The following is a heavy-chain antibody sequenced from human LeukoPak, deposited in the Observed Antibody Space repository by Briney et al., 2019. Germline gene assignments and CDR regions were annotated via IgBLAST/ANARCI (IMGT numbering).Heavy chain of an antibody. J-gene: IGHJ5*02. D-gene: IGHD3-10*01. V-gene: IGHV4-39*01. CDR3: ARLGEVLIHWFDP. Sequence: SETLSLTCTLSGRSVSSSSYYWGWIRQPPGKGLEWIGSIYYSGSTYYNPSLQIRVTISVDTSKNQFSLKLSSVTAADTAVYYCARLGEVLIHWFDPWGQGTLVTVSS. CDR2: IYYSGST. CDR1: GRSVSSSSYY.